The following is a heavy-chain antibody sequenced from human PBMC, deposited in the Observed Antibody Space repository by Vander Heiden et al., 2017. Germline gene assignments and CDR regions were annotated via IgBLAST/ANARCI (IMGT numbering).Heavy chain of an antibody. CDR1: GYTFTDYY. Sequence: QEQLVQSGAEVKTPGASVKVSCKASGYTFTDYYMPCVRQPAGEGLEWMGWINPNSGGTSDAQKLQGWVTMTRDTSSSTAYMELSRLRSDETAVYYCARSFVTVNEFDYWGQGTLVTVSS. D-gene: IGHD4-4*01. J-gene: IGHJ4*02. CDR2: INPNSGGT. CDR3: ARSFVTVNEFDY. V-gene: IGHV1-2*04.